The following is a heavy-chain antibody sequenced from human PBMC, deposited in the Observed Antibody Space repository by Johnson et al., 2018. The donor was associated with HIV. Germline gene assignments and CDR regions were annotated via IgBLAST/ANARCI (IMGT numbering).Heavy chain of an antibody. J-gene: IGHJ3*02. CDR3: AKAHRGIAVALVAFDI. Sequence: VQLVESGGGVVRPGGSLRLSCAASGFRFDENGLNWVRQRPGKGLEWVSVIYSGGSTSYADSVKGRFTISRDNSKNTLYLQMNSVRAEDTAVYYCAKAHRGIAVALVAFDIWGQGTMVTVSS. CDR1: GFRFDENG. CDR2: IYSGGST. V-gene: IGHV3-66*01. D-gene: IGHD6-19*01.